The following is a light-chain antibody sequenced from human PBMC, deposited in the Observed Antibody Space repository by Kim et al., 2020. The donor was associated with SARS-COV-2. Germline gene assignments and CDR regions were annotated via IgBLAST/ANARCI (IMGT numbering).Light chain of an antibody. CDR1: QSISIW. CDR3: QEYKSNSWT. CDR2: DAS. Sequence: DIQMTQSPSTLSASVGDRVTITCRTSQSISIWLAWYQQKPGKAPSLLIYDASILESGVPSRFRGSGSGTESTLTISGLQPDDFATYYCQEYKSNSWTFGQGTKVDIK. J-gene: IGKJ1*01. V-gene: IGKV1-5*01.